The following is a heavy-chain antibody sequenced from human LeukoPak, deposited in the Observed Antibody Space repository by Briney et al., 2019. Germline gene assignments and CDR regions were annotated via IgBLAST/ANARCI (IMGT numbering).Heavy chain of an antibody. J-gene: IGHJ4*02. CDR2: IYHSGST. CDR3: ARAAYCSGGSCYSFDY. Sequence: SETLSLTCTVSGGSISSSNWWSWVRQPPRKGLEWIGEIYHSGSTNYNPSLKSRVTISVDKSKNQFSLKLSSVTAADTAVYYCARAAYCSGGSCYSFDYWGQGTLVTVSS. D-gene: IGHD2-15*01. CDR1: GGSISSSNW. V-gene: IGHV4-4*02.